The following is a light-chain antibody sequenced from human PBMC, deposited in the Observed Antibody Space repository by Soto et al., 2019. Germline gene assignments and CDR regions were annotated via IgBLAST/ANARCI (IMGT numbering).Light chain of an antibody. Sequence: EIVMTQSPATLSVSPGERATLSCRASQSVGSNLAWYQQKPGQAPRLLIYGASTRATGIPARFSGSGSGTEFTLTISSLQSEDFAVYYCQQYYNWPLTFGGGTKVEIK. CDR2: GAS. J-gene: IGKJ4*01. CDR3: QQYYNWPLT. V-gene: IGKV3-15*01. CDR1: QSVGSN.